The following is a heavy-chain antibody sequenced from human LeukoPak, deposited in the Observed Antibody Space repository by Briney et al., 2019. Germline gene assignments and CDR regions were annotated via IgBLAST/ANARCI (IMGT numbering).Heavy chain of an antibody. Sequence: PGGSLRLSCAASGFTFSSYAMHWVRQAPGKGLEWVAVISYDGSNKYYADSVKGRFTISRDNSKNTLYLQMNSLRAGDTAVYYCARDSSGYLDYWGQGTLVTVSS. V-gene: IGHV3-30-3*01. D-gene: IGHD6-19*01. CDR2: ISYDGSNK. J-gene: IGHJ4*02. CDR3: ARDSSGYLDY. CDR1: GFTFSSYA.